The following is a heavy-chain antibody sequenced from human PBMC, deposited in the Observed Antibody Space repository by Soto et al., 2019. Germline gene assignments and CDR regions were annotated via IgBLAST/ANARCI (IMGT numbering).Heavy chain of an antibody. J-gene: IGHJ4*02. Sequence: PSETLSLTCTVSGGSICSSDYYWAWVRQPPGKGLEWIGSIYYSGQTYYTPSLKSRVTISVDTSKNQFSLKLSSVTAADTAVYYCARHVAGYSSGLDYWGQGTLVTVSS. CDR1: GGSICSSDYY. V-gene: IGHV4-39*01. D-gene: IGHD6-19*01. CDR3: ARHVAGYSSGLDY. CDR2: IYYSGQT.